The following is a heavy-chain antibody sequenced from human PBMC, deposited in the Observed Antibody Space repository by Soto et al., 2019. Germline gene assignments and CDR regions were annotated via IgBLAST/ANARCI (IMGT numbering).Heavy chain of an antibody. CDR3: ARGIATGQLDP. Sequence: EASVKVSCKASGYTSTRYTMNWVRQAPGQRLEWMGWINPDNGNTKSSQKFQDRVIITRDTSASTAYMDLSSLRSEDTAVYYCARGIATGQLDPWGQGTLVTVSS. D-gene: IGHD2-15*01. CDR1: GYTSTRYT. CDR2: INPDNGNT. V-gene: IGHV1-3*01. J-gene: IGHJ5*02.